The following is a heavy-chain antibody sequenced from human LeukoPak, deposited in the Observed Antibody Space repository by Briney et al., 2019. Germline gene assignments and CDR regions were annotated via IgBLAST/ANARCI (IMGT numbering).Heavy chain of an antibody. V-gene: IGHV4-39*07. CDR1: GGSTRTSTSY. CDR3: ARESSSSRYFMDV. D-gene: IGHD6-6*01. Sequence: SETLSLTCSVSGGSTRTSTSYWGWVRQPPGKGLEWIGSIHYSGCTYNNPSLKSRVTISMDTSGSQFSLKVTSLTAADSAVYFCARESSSSRYFMDVWGRGTPVTVSS. J-gene: IGHJ6*03. CDR2: IHYSGCT.